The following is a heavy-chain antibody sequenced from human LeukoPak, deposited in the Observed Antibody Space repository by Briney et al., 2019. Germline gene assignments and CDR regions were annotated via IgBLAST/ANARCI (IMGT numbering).Heavy chain of an antibody. CDR3: AREQSGYYDSSGYFND. V-gene: IGHV3-66*01. J-gene: IGHJ4*02. D-gene: IGHD3-22*01. Sequence: GGSLRLSCAASGFTVSSNYMSWVRQAPGKGLEWVSVIYSGGRTYYADSVKGRFTISRDNSKNTLYLQMNSLRAEDTAAYYCAREQSGYYDSSGYFNDWGQGTLVTVSS. CDR2: IYSGGRT. CDR1: GFTVSSNY.